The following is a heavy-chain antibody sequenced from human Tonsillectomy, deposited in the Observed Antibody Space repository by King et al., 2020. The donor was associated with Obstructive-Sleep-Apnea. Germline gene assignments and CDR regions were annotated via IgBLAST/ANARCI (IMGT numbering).Heavy chain of an antibody. CDR2: IFYNGNT. V-gene: IGHV4-31*03. J-gene: IGHJ3*02. Sequence: VQLQESGPGLVRPSQTLSLTCSVSGGSLSNSGYYWRWIRQHPGKGLEWIGYIFYNGNTDYNPSLKSRLTISVDTTKNQFSLKLTSVTAADTAVYYCARVALGKGTFDIWGQGATVAVSS. CDR3: ARVALGKGTFDI. D-gene: IGHD7-27*01. CDR1: GGSLSNSGYY.